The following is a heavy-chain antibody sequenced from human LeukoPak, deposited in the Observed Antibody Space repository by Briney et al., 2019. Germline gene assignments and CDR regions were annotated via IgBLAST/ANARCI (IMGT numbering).Heavy chain of an antibody. D-gene: IGHD1-26*01. Sequence: SQTLSLTCTVSGGSISSGSYYWSWIRQPAGKGLEWIGRIYTSGSTNYNPSLKSRVTISVDTSKNQFSLKLSSVTAADTAVYYCARVYSGGYFLFDYWGQGTLVTVSS. CDR2: IYTSGST. CDR1: GGSISSGSYY. J-gene: IGHJ4*02. V-gene: IGHV4-61*02. CDR3: ARVYSGGYFLFDY.